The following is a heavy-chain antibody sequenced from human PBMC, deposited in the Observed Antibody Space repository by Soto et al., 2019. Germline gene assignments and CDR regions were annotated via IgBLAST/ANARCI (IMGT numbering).Heavy chain of an antibody. CDR1: GYSFTSYW. D-gene: IGHD2-2*01. CDR2: IYPGDSDT. J-gene: IGHJ6*02. CDR3: ARFLIVPASDHYYYYGMDV. Sequence: GESLKISCKGSGYSFTSYWIGWVRQMPGKGLEWMGIIYPGDSDTRYSPSFQGQVTISADKSISTAYLKWSSLKASDTAMFYCARFLIVPASDHYYYYGMDVWGQGTTVTVSS. V-gene: IGHV5-51*01.